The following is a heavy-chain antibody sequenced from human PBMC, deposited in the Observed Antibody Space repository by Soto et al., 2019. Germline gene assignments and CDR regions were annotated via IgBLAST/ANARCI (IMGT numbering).Heavy chain of an antibody. V-gene: IGHV1-69*13. J-gene: IGHJ4*02. CDR3: VRDSGAKLSSS. D-gene: IGHD6-13*01. CDR2: IVPIYRTA. Sequence: SVKVSCEASGGTFSSYRINWVRQAPGQGLEWMGGIVPIYRTADSAQEFQGRVTITADESARTAYMELRSLKSRDTAVYYCVRDSGAKLSSSWGQGTLVTVSS. CDR1: GGTFSSYR.